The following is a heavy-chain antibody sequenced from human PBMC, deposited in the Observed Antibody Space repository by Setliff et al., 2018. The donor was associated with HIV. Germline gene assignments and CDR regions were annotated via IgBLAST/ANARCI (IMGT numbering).Heavy chain of an antibody. V-gene: IGHV4-38-2*02. D-gene: IGHD6-19*01. CDR2: IYHSGST. CDR1: GYSISSGYY. CDR3: ASGAGYSSGWYLFDY. J-gene: IGHJ4*02. Sequence: SETLSLTCTVSGYSISSGYYWGWIRQPPGKVLEGIGSIYHSGSTYYNPSLKSRVTISVDTSKNQFPLKLSSVTAAATAVYYCASGAGYSSGWYLFDYWGQGTLVTVSS.